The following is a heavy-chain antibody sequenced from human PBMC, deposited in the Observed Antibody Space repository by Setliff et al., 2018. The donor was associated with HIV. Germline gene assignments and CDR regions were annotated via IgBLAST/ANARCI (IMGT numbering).Heavy chain of an antibody. V-gene: IGHV3-9*01. CDR3: VKDDSTAGRYYYSMDV. J-gene: IGHJ6*04. CDR1: GFIFNDYA. Sequence: GGSLRLSCETSGFIFNDYAMHWVRQAPGKGLEWVSGITWNGGVMGYVDSTRGRFTISRDNIRNSLYLQMDSLTTDDTALYYCVKDDSTAGRYYYSMDVWGKGTMVTVSS. D-gene: IGHD6-19*01. CDR2: ITWNGGVM.